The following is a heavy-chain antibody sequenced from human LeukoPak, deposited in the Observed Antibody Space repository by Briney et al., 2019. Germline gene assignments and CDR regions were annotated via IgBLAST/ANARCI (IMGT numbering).Heavy chain of an antibody. CDR3: ARRTYYYDSSGLDY. CDR1: GFTFSDYY. J-gene: IGHJ4*02. Sequence: GGSLRLSCAASGFTFSDYYMSWIRQAPGKGLEWVSYISSSGSTIYYADSVKGRFTISRDNAKNSLYLQMNSLRAEETAVYYCARRTYYYDSSGLDYWGQGTLVTVSS. V-gene: IGHV3-11*01. CDR2: ISSSGSTI. D-gene: IGHD3-22*01.